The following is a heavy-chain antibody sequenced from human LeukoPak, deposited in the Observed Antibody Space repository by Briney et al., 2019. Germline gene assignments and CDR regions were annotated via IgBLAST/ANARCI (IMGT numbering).Heavy chain of an antibody. Sequence: PGGSLRLSCAASGFTFSSYAMHWVRQAPGKGLEWVAVISYDGSNRYYADSVKGRFTISRDNSKNTLYLQMNSLRAEDTAVYYCARATSSVKYCSSTSCYTLGGYWGQGTLVTVSS. CDR2: ISYDGSNR. V-gene: IGHV3-30-3*01. CDR3: ARATSSVKYCSSTSCYTLGGY. CDR1: GFTFSSYA. J-gene: IGHJ4*02. D-gene: IGHD2-2*02.